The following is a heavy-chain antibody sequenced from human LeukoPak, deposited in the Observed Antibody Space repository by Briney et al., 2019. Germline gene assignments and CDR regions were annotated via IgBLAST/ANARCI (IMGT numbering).Heavy chain of an antibody. CDR3: ARDVMYSSGWYGGFDY. V-gene: IGHV3-48*03. CDR1: GFTFSSYE. CDR2: ISSSGSTI. J-gene: IGHJ4*02. D-gene: IGHD6-19*01. Sequence: GGSLRLSCAASGFTFSSYEMNWVRQAPGKGLEWGSYISSSGSTIYYADSVKGRFTISRDNAKNSLYLQMNSLRAEDTAVYYCARDVMYSSGWYGGFDYWGQGTLVTVSS.